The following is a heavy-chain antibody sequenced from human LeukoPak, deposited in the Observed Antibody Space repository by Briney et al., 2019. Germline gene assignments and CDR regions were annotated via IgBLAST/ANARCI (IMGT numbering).Heavy chain of an antibody. CDR2: ISSSGSTI. D-gene: IGHD3-10*02. CDR3: AELGITMIGGV. CDR1: GFTFSSYA. Sequence: GGPLRLSCAASGFTFSSYAMNWVRQAPGKGLEWVSYISSSGSTIYYADSVKGRFTISRDNAKNSLYLQMNSLRAEDTAVYYCAELGITMIGGVWGKGTTVTISS. V-gene: IGHV3-48*03. J-gene: IGHJ6*04.